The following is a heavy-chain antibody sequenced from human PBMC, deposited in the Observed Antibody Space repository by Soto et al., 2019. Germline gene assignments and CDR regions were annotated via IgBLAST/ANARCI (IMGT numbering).Heavy chain of an antibody. CDR3: ATGQYYYDSSVYYYR. CDR2: ISSSSSYT. Sequence: QVQLVESGGGLVKRGGSLRLSCAASGFTFSDYYMSWIRQAPGKGLEWVSYISSSSSYTNYADSVKGRFTISRDNAKNSLYLQMNSLRAEDTAVYYCATGQYYYDSSVYYYRWGQGTLVTVSS. V-gene: IGHV3-11*05. J-gene: IGHJ5*02. CDR1: GFTFSDYY. D-gene: IGHD3-22*01.